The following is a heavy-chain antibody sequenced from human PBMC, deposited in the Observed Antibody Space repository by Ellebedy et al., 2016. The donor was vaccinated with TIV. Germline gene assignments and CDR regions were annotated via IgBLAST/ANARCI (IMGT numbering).Heavy chain of an antibody. CDR2: MRGDGGEI. CDR3: SRDQEIWSGSDY. J-gene: IGHJ4*02. Sequence: GESLKIPXAASGFTFSNFWMSWIRQSPVRGLEWVANMRGDGGEIYYADSVKGRFTISRDNAKSSLYLQMNSLRGEDTAVYNLSRDQEIWSGSDYWGQGTVVNVSS. D-gene: IGHD3-3*01. CDR1: GFTFSNFW. V-gene: IGHV3-7*01.